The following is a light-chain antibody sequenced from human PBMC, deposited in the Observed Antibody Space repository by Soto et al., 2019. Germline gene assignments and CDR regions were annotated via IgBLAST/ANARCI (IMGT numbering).Light chain of an antibody. CDR2: DVS. J-gene: IGKJ4*01. Sequence: EIVLTQSPATLSLSPGERATLSCGASQSLTSSYLAWYQQKPGLAPRLLIYDVSSRATGIPDRFSGSGSGTDFTLTIRRLEPEDFAVYYCQHYGSSPLTFAGGTKVEIK. CDR1: QSLTSSY. V-gene: IGKV3D-20*01. CDR3: QHYGSSPLT.